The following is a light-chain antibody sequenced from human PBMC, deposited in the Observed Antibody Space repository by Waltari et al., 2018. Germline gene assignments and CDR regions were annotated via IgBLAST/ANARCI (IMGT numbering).Light chain of an antibody. Sequence: IQMTQSPSSLSASVLDRVTITCRASQSISSYLNWYQQKPGKAPKLLIYAASSLQSGVPSRFSGSGSGTDFTLTISSLQPEDFATYYCQQSYSTPLYTFGQGTKLEIK. CDR3: QQSYSTPLYT. V-gene: IGKV1-39*01. CDR1: QSISSY. CDR2: AAS. J-gene: IGKJ2*01.